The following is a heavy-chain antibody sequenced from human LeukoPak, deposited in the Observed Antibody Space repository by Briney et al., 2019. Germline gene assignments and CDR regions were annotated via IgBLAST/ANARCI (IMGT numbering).Heavy chain of an antibody. CDR1: GYSISSGYY. J-gene: IGHJ3*02. D-gene: IGHD3-22*01. Sequence: SETLSLTCTVSGYSISSGYYWSWIQQPPGKGLEWIGYIYYSGSTNYNPSLKSRVTISVDTSKNQFSLKLSSVTAADTAVYYCARVRGYYDSSGYYPDAFDIWGQGTMVTVSS. V-gene: IGHV4-61*01. CDR3: ARVRGYYDSSGYYPDAFDI. CDR2: IYYSGST.